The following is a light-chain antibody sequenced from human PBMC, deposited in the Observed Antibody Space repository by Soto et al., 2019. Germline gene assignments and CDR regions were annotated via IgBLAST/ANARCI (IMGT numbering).Light chain of an antibody. CDR3: QQYYITPPT. CDR1: QSVLHSSNNKNY. CDR2: WAS. J-gene: IGKJ1*01. V-gene: IGKV4-1*01. Sequence: DIVMTQSPDSLAVSLGERATINCKSSQSVLHSSNNKNYLAWYQQKPGQPPKLLIYWASTRESGVPDRFSGSGSGTDFTLTISSLQAEDVAVYYCQQYYITPPTFGQGTKVEIK.